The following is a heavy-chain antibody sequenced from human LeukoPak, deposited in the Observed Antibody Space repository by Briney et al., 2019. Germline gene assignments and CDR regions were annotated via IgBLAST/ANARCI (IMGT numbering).Heavy chain of an antibody. CDR1: GYSISSGYY. Sequence: SETLSLTCAVSGYSISSGYYWGWIRQPPGKGLEWIGIIYHSGSTYYNPSLKSRVTISVDTSKNQFSLKLSSVTAADTAVYYCARDEGSLYYYYYGMDVWGKGTTVTVSS. V-gene: IGHV4-38-2*02. CDR2: IYHSGST. J-gene: IGHJ6*04. CDR3: ARDEGSLYYYYYGMDV.